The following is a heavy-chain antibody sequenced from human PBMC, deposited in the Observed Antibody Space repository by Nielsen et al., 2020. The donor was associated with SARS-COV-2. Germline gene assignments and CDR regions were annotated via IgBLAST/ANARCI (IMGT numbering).Heavy chain of an antibody. V-gene: IGHV4-31*03. D-gene: IGHD3-10*01. J-gene: IGHJ6*02. CDR3: ARDQFGELRNYYGMDV. CDR1: GGSISSGGYY. Sequence: TLSLTCTVSGGSISSGGYYWSWIRQHPGKGLEWIGYIYYSGSTYYNPSLKSRVTISVDTSKNQFSLKLSSVTAADTAVYYCARDQFGELRNYYGMDVWGQGTTVTVSS. CDR2: IYYSGST.